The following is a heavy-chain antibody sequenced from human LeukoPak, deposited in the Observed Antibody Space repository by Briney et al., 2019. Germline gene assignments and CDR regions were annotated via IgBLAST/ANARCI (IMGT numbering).Heavy chain of an antibody. V-gene: IGHV1-18*04. Sequence: GASVKVSCKASGYTFTSYGIIWVRQAPGQGLEWMGWISAYNGNTNYAQRLQGRVTMTTDTSTSTAYMELRSLRSDDTAVYYCARGEVGATTSRFYYGMDVWGQGTTVTVSS. CDR1: GYTFTSYG. CDR2: ISAYNGNT. J-gene: IGHJ6*02. CDR3: ARGEVGATTSRFYYGMDV. D-gene: IGHD1-26*01.